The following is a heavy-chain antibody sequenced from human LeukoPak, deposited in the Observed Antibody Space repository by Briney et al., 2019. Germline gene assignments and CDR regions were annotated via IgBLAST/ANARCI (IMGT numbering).Heavy chain of an antibody. CDR1: GFTFTNAW. Sequence: GGSLRLSCAASGFTFTNAWMHWVRQAPGKGLEWVGRIKSKTDGETTDYAAPVKGRFTISRDDSKNALYLQMNSLKTEDTAVYYCSAGWTTGYWGQGNLVTVSS. J-gene: IGHJ4*02. V-gene: IGHV3-15*01. CDR3: SAGWTTGY. D-gene: IGHD1-1*01. CDR2: IKSKTDGETT.